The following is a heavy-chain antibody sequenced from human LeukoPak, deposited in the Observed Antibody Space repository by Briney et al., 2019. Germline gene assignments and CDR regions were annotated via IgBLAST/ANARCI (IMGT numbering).Heavy chain of an antibody. J-gene: IGHJ4*02. Sequence: SETLSLTCAVYGXSFSGYYWSWIRQPPGKGLEWIGEINHSGSTTYNPSLKSRVTISVDTSKNQFSLKLSSVTAADTAVYYCARGSVVGYNYWGQGTLVTVSS. CDR1: GXSFSGYY. V-gene: IGHV4-34*01. D-gene: IGHD5-12*01. CDR2: INHSGST. CDR3: ARGSVVGYNY.